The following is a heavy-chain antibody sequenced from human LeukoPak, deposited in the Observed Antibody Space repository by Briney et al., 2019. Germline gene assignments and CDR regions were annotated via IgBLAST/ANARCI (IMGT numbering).Heavy chain of an antibody. V-gene: IGHV1-18*01. CDR3: ARETYDSSGYYYAY. D-gene: IGHD3-22*01. CDR2: ISAYNGNT. Sequence: ALVKVSCKASGYTFTSYGISWVRQAPGQGLEWMGWISAYNGNTNYAQKLQGRVTMTTDTSTSTAYMELRSLRSDDTAVYYCARETYDSSGYYYAYWGQGTLVTVSS. J-gene: IGHJ4*02. CDR1: GYTFTSYG.